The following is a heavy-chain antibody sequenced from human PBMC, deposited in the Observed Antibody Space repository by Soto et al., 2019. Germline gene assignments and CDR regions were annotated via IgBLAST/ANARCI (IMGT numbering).Heavy chain of an antibody. D-gene: IGHD3-3*01. V-gene: IGHV3-72*01. J-gene: IGHJ4*02. Sequence: GGSLRLSCAASGFTFSDHYMDWVRQAPGKGLEWVGRSRNKANSYTTEYAASVKGRFTISRDDSKNSLYLQMNSLKTEDTAVYYCASWDFGVNHYWGQGTLVTVSS. CDR2: SRNKANSYTT. CDR1: GFTFSDHY. CDR3: ASWDFGVNHY.